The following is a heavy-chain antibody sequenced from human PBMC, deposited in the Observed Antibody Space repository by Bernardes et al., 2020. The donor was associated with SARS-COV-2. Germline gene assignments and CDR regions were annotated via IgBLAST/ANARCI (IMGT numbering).Heavy chain of an antibody. Sequence: GGSLILSCAASGFPFSEYPIHWVRQAPGKGLEYVSIIINYGGTTHYADSVKGRFTISGDNSKNTMYLQMSSLRVEDTAVYFCVKERPTGDYWGQGTLVTVSS. V-gene: IGHV3-64D*06. CDR3: VKERPTGDY. CDR2: IINYGGTT. J-gene: IGHJ4*02. CDR1: GFPFSEYP.